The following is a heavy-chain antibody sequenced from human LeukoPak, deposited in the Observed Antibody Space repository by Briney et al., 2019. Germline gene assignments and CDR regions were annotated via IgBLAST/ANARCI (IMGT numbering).Heavy chain of an antibody. CDR3: ARVWRSSWFFDY. J-gene: IGHJ4*02. D-gene: IGHD6-13*01. CDR2: IKHSGST. Sequence: SETLSLTCAVYGGSFSGYYWSWIRQPPGKGLEWIGEIKHSGSTNYNPSLKSRVTISVDTSKNQFSLKLSSVTAADTAVYYCARVWRSSWFFDYWGQGTLVTVSS. CDR1: GGSFSGYY. V-gene: IGHV4-34*01.